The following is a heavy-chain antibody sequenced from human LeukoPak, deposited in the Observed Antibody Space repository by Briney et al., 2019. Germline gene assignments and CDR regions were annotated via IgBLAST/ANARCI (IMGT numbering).Heavy chain of an antibody. Sequence: AGGSLRLSCAASGFTFSSYWMSWVRQAPGKGLEWVANIKQDGSEKYYVDSVKGRFTISRDNAKNSLYLQMNSLRAEDTAVYYCARAQGYYYDSSGYPFDYWGQGTLVTVSS. J-gene: IGHJ4*02. D-gene: IGHD3-22*01. V-gene: IGHV3-7*01. CDR2: IKQDGSEK. CDR1: GFTFSSYW. CDR3: ARAQGYYYDSSGYPFDY.